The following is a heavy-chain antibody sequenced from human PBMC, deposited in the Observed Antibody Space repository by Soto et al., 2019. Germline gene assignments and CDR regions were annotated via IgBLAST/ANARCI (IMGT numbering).Heavy chain of an antibody. V-gene: IGHV1-18*01. Sequence: GASVKVSCKASGYTFTSYGISWVRQAPGQGLEWMGWISAYNGNTNYAQKLQGRVTMTTDTSTSTAYMELRSLRSDDTAVYYCARAWGTTVTTSPSYYYYGMDVWGQGTTVTVSS. CDR2: ISAYNGNT. J-gene: IGHJ6*02. D-gene: IGHD4-4*01. CDR3: ARAWGTTVTTSPSYYYYGMDV. CDR1: GYTFTSYG.